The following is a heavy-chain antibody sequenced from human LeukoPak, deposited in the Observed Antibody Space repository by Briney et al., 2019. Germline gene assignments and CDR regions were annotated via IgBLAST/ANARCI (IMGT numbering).Heavy chain of an antibody. CDR3: ARVTPGTAAGDY. Sequence: APVKVSCKASGYTFTGYYMHWVRQAPGQGLEWMGWINPNSGGTNYAQKFQGRVTMTRDTSISTACMELSRLRSDDTAVYYCARVTPGTAAGDYWGQGTLVTVSS. CDR2: INPNSGGT. J-gene: IGHJ4*02. CDR1: GYTFTGYY. V-gene: IGHV1-2*02. D-gene: IGHD6-13*01.